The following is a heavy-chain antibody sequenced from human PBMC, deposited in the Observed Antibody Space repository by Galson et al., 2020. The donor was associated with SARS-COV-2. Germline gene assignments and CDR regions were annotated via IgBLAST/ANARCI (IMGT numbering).Heavy chain of an antibody. CDR3: ARAGLRLFDY. V-gene: IGHV4-34*01. CDR2: INHSGST. J-gene: IGHJ4*02. D-gene: IGHD4-17*01. CDR1: GGSFSGYY. Sequence: SETLSLTCAVYGGSFSGYYWSWIRQPPGKGLEWIGEINHSGSTNYNPSLKSRVTISVDTSKNQFSLKLSSVTAADTAVYYCARAGLRLFDYWGQGTLVTVSS.